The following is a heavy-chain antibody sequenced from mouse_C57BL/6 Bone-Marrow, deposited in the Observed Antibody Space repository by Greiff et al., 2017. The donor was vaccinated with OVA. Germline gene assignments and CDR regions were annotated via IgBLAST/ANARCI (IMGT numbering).Heavy chain of an antibody. CDR1: GYTFTTYP. Sequence: VKLMESGAELVKPGASVKMSCKASGYTFTTYPIEWMKQNHGKSLEWIGNFHPYNDDTKYNEKFKGKATLTVEKSSSTVYLELSRLTSDGSAVYYCARPRDYDGDWFAYWGQGTLVTVSA. CDR3: ARPRDYDGDWFAY. CDR2: FHPYNDDT. J-gene: IGHJ3*01. D-gene: IGHD2-4*01. V-gene: IGHV1-47*01.